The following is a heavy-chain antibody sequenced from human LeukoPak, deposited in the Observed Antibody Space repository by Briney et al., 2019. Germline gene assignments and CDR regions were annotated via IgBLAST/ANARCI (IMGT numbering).Heavy chain of an antibody. Sequence: GESLRISCKGSGYTFSSYWIGWVRQMPGKGLEWMGIIYPGDSDTRYSPSLQGQVTISVDTSIGTAYLQWSSLKASDTAIYYCARQNDFRLDYWGQGTLVTVSS. CDR2: IYPGDSDT. CDR3: ARQNDFRLDY. J-gene: IGHJ4*02. CDR1: GYTFSSYW. D-gene: IGHD3-3*01. V-gene: IGHV5-51*01.